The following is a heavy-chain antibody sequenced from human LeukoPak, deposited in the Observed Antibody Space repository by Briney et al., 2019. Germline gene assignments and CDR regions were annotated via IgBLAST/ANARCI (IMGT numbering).Heavy chain of an antibody. CDR2: IYYSGST. D-gene: IGHD5-12*01. CDR3: ARGLTRGYTYGGCFDP. J-gene: IGHJ5*02. Sequence: PSETLSLTCTVSGGSISSSDYYWGWIRQPPGKGLGWIASIYYSGSTYYSPSLKSGVTISVDTSKNQFSLKLRSVTATDTAVYYCARGLTRGYTYGGCFDPWGQGTLVTVSS. V-gene: IGHV4-39*01. CDR1: GGSISSSDYY.